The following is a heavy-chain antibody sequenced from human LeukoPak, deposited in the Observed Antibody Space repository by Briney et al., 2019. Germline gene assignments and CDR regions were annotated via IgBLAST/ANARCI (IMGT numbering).Heavy chain of an antibody. CDR1: GYTFTSYD. D-gene: IGHD3-10*01. CDR3: ARYPPEGFGDQMAAYYYYMDV. V-gene: IGHV1-8*01. CDR2: MNPNSGNT. Sequence: ASVKVSCKASGYTFTSYDINWVRQATGQGLEWMGWMNPNSGNTGYAQKFQGRVTMTRNTSISTAYMELSGLRSEDTAVYYCARYPPEGFGDQMAAYYYYMDVWGKGTTVAVSS. J-gene: IGHJ6*03.